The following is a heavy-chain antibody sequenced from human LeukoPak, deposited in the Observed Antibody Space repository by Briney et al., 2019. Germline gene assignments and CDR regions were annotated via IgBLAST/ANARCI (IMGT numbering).Heavy chain of an antibody. V-gene: IGHV4-39*01. CDR3: ARLRIFGVVIDY. CDR2: IYYSGST. D-gene: IGHD3-3*01. CDR1: GGSISSSSYY. J-gene: IGHJ4*02. Sequence: SETLSLTCTVSGGSISSSSYYWGWIRQPPGKGLEWIGSIYYSGSTYYNPSLKSRVTISVDTSKTPYSLKLSSVTAADTAVYYCARLRIFGVVIDYWGQGTLVTVSS.